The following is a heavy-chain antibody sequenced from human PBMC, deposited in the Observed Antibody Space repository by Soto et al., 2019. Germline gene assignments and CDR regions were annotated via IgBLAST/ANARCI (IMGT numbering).Heavy chain of an antibody. V-gene: IGHV3-23*01. D-gene: IGHD2-8*01. Sequence: EVQLLESGGGLIQPGGSLRLSCAASGFTFSNFAMSWVRQAPGKGLEWVSTIRDSGVSTNYADSVKGRFIISRDNSKNTLFLQINSLRAEDTAVYYCAKDLHPYIQLMLYASWGQGTLVTVSS. CDR1: GFTFSNFA. CDR3: AKDLHPYIQLMLYAS. J-gene: IGHJ4*02. CDR2: IRDSGVST.